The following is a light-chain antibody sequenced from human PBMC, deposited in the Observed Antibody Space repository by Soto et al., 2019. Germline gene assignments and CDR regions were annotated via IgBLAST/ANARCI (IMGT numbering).Light chain of an antibody. V-gene: IGKV3-20*01. J-gene: IGKJ2*01. CDR2: EAS. CDR3: QQFGTSPRYT. Sequence: EILLTQSPGTLSLSPGERATLPCRTSQSVGSTYLAWYQQKPGQAPRLLIYEASRRATGIPDRFSGSGSGTDFTLTISRLEPEDFAVYYCQQFGTSPRYTFGQGTKLEI. CDR1: QSVGSTY.